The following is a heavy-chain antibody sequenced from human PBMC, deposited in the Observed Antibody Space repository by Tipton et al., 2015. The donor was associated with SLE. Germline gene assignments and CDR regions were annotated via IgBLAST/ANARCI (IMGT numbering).Heavy chain of an antibody. Sequence: TLSLTCGVYGGSFSGYYWSWIRQFPGKGLEWIGEINYSGSTKYNPSLKSRVTISVDASKNHFSLKLNFMTAADTAVYYCAISLNYYDISGPGACGQGTMVSGSS. D-gene: IGHD3-22*01. CDR2: INYSGST. J-gene: IGHJ3*01. CDR1: GGSFSGYY. CDR3: AISLNYYDISGPGA. V-gene: IGHV4-34*01.